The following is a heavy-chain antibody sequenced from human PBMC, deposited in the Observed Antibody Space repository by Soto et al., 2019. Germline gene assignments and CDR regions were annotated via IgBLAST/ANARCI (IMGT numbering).Heavy chain of an antibody. D-gene: IGHD4-17*01. J-gene: IGHJ4*02. CDR1: GFTFSSYG. CDR3: AKDYDYGLDY. V-gene: IGHV3-30*18. CDR2: ISYDGSNK. Sequence: GGSLRLSCAASGFTFSSYGMHWVRQAPGKGLEWVAVISYDGSNKYYADSVKGRFTISRDNSRNTLYLQMNSLRAEDTAVYYCAKDYDYGLDYWGQGTLVTVSS.